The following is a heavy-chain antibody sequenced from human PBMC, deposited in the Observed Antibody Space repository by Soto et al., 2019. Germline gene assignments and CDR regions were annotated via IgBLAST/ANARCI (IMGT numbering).Heavy chain of an antibody. J-gene: IGHJ4*02. CDR3: ARDISGYASGWYVDYFDH. Sequence: QVQLVQSGPEMTKPGASVKVSCTASGFIFANYGITWVRQAPGEGLEWMGWISVDNGNTNYAQKFQARVSLPTDTSTSPASLEVRSLKSADTAVDYCARDISGYASGWYVDYFDHWGQGTLVSVSS. CDR2: ISVDNGNT. V-gene: IGHV1-18*01. D-gene: IGHD2-2*01. CDR1: GFIFANYG.